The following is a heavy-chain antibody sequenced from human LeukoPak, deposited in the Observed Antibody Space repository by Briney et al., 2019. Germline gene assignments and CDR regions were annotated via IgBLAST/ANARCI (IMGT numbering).Heavy chain of an antibody. D-gene: IGHD4-17*01. V-gene: IGHV3-64*01. CDR1: GFTFSSYA. CDR3: ARPYGDYPSGLCC. Sequence: GGSLRLSCAASGFTFSSYAMHWVRQAPGKGLEYVSAISSNGGSTYYANSVKGRFTISRDNSKNTLYLQMGSLRAEDMAVYYCARPYGDYPSGLCCWGQGTLVTVSS. CDR2: ISSNGGST. J-gene: IGHJ4*02.